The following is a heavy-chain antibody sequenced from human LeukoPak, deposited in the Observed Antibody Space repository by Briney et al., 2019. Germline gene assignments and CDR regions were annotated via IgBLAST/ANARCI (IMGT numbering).Heavy chain of an antibody. CDR2: INAGNGNT. CDR3: ASGYYGSGSYYTRGLGYYYGMDV. D-gene: IGHD3-10*01. CDR1: GYTFTSYA. Sequence: ASVKVSCKASGYTFTSYAMHWVRQAPGQRLEWMGWINAGNGNTKYSQKFQGRVTITRDTSASTAYMELSSLRSEDTAVYYCASGYYGSGSYYTRGLGYYYGMDVWGQGTMVTVSS. V-gene: IGHV1-3*01. J-gene: IGHJ6*02.